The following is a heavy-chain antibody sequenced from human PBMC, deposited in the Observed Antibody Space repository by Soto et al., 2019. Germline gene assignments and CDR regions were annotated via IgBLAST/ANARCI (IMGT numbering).Heavy chain of an antibody. D-gene: IGHD5-18*01. CDR3: ATDRGYSYGPFDP. Sequence: SXKVSYQVSGYPXNELSMDLVRQAPGKGLEWMGGFDPEDCETIYAQKLQVRVTITDYRSTDTAYIELRSLRSEHTDVYYCATDRGYSYGPFDPWGQGTLGPVS. CDR1: GYPXNELS. J-gene: IGHJ5*02. V-gene: IGHV1-24*01. CDR2: FDPEDCET.